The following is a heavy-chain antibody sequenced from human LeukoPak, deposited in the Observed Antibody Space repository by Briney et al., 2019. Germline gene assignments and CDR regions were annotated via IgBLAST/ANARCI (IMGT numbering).Heavy chain of an antibody. V-gene: IGHV3-49*03. CDR1: GFTFGDYA. CDR2: IRSKAYGGTT. Sequence: GGSLRLSCTASGFTFGDYAMSWFRQAPGKGLEWVGFIRSKAYGGTTEYAASVKGRFTISRDDSKSIAYLQMNSLKTEDTAVYYCTRTIFWSGCRPLDYWGQGTLVTVSS. D-gene: IGHD3-3*01. J-gene: IGHJ4*02. CDR3: TRTIFWSGCRPLDY.